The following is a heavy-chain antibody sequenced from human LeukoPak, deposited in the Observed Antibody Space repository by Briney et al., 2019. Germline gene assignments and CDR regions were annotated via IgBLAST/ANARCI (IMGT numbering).Heavy chain of an antibody. CDR3: ARTVAATDYYYYYMDV. CDR2: IYYHENT. J-gene: IGHJ6*03. Sequence: SETLSLTCTVSGGSISSSSDYWGWIRQAPGKGLEWIGSIYYHENTYYNSSLKSRVTISVDTSKNQFSLKLSSVTAADTAVYYCARTVAATDYYYYYMDVWGKGTTVTVSS. CDR1: GGSISSSSDY. V-gene: IGHV4-39*07. D-gene: IGHD2-15*01.